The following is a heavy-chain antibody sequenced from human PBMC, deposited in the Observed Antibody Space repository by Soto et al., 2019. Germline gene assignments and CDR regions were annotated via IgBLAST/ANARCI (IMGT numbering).Heavy chain of an antibody. CDR2: INHSGST. CDR3: ARGRGEEKFDY. V-gene: IGHV4-34*01. J-gene: IGHJ4*02. Sequence: SSETLSLTCAVYGGSFSGYYWSWIRQPPGKGLEWIGEINHSGSTNYNPSLKSRVTISVDTSKNQFSLKLSSVTAADTAVYYCARGRGEEKFDYWGQGALVTVSS. CDR1: GGSFSGYY. D-gene: IGHD3-16*01.